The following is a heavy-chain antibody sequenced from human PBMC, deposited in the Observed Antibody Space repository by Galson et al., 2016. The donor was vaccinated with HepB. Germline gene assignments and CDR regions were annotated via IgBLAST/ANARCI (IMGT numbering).Heavy chain of an antibody. CDR3: ARGLDATLGGGWHYGMDV. J-gene: IGHJ6*02. Sequence: SLRLSCAASGFTFSSYWMNWVRQAPGKGLEWVANIRPGGSQEHYVDSVKGRFTISRDNPKESLYLQMNILRAEDTAVYYCARGLDATLGGGWHYGMDVWGQGTTVTVSS. CDR1: GFTFSSYW. D-gene: IGHD5-18*01. V-gene: IGHV3-7*01. CDR2: IRPGGSQE.